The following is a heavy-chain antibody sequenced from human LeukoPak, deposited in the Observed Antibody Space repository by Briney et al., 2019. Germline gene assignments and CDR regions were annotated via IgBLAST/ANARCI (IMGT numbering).Heavy chain of an antibody. D-gene: IGHD1-26*01. J-gene: IGHJ5*02. Sequence: PSETLSLTCTVSGGSISNYYWSWIRQPPGKGLEWIGYIYYNGSTNYNPSLKSRVTISVDTSKNQFSLKLTSVTAADRAVYYCARLSLKWELLGNWFDPWGQGTLVTVSS. CDR3: ARLSLKWELLGNWFDP. CDR2: IYYNGST. V-gene: IGHV4-59*01. CDR1: GGSISNYY.